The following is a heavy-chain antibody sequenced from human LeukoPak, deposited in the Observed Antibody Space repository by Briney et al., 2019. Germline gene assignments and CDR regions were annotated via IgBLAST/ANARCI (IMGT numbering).Heavy chain of an antibody. CDR3: ARARSVDTAMDDYYYYYMDV. Sequence: ASVKVSCKASGYTFTGYYMHWVRQAPGQGLEWMGGIIPIFGTANYAQKFQGRVTITADESTSTAYMELSSLRSEDTAVYYCARARSVDTAMDDYYYYYMDVWGKGTTVTVSS. V-gene: IGHV1-69*13. D-gene: IGHD5-18*01. CDR1: GYTFTGYY. J-gene: IGHJ6*03. CDR2: IIPIFGTA.